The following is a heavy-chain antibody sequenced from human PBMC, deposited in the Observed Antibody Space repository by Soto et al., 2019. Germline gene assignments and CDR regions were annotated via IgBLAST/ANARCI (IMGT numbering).Heavy chain of an antibody. CDR2: ISHDGSNK. Sequence: QVQLVESGGGVVQPGRSLRLSCAASGFTFSYYGMHWVRQAPGKGLEWVAVISHDGSNKYYADSVKGRFTISRDTSRNTLSLQMNRLRPEDTAVYYGAKDGWNFGSGSELDYWGQGTLVTVSS. D-gene: IGHD3-10*01. V-gene: IGHV3-30*18. CDR3: AKDGWNFGSGSELDY. CDR1: GFTFSYYG. J-gene: IGHJ4*02.